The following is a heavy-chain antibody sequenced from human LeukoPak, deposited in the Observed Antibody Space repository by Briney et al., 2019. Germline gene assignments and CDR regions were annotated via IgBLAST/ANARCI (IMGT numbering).Heavy chain of an antibody. CDR3: AKVGYCSSTSCLMGAFDI. Sequence: PGGSLRLSCAASGFTFSSYGMHWVRQAPGKGVEWVAVISYDGSNKYYADSVKGRFTISRDNSKNTLYLQMNSLRAEDTAVYYCAKVGYCSSTSCLMGAFDIWGQGTMVTVSS. V-gene: IGHV3-30*18. CDR2: ISYDGSNK. J-gene: IGHJ3*02. CDR1: GFTFSSYG. D-gene: IGHD2-2*01.